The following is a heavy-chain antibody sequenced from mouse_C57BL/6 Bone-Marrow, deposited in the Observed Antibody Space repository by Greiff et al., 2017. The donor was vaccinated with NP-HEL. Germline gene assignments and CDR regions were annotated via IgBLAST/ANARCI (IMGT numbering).Heavy chain of an antibody. CDR1: GYTFTSYW. Sequence: QVQLQQPVAELVMPGASVKLSCKASGYTFTSYWMHWVKQRPGQGLEWIGEIDPSDSYTNYNQKFKGKSTLTVDKSSSTAYMQLSSLTSEDSAVYYCARCCSYYYAMDYWGQGTSVTVSS. CDR2: IDPSDSYT. J-gene: IGHJ4*01. V-gene: IGHV1-69*01. CDR3: ARCCSYYYAMDY.